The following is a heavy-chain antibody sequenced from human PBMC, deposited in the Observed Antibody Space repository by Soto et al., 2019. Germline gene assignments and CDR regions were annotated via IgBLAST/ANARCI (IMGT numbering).Heavy chain of an antibody. Sequence: PLATLSFTCAVYGGSLSGYYWTWIRQPPGKGVEWIGEINHSGTTKYNPSLESRVTISADTSKNQFSLSLTSVTAADTAVYYCARCTPVSSAYYYERRAERLDHWGQGALVTVSS. CDR1: GGSLSGYY. J-gene: IGHJ4*02. CDR3: ARCTPVSSAYYYERRAERLDH. CDR2: INHSGTT. V-gene: IGHV4-34*01. D-gene: IGHD3-22*01.